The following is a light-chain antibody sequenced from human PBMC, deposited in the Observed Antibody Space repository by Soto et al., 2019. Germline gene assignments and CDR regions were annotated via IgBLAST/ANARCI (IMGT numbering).Light chain of an antibody. CDR3: GAWDSGLRAVV. CDR1: TSNLGKNY. Sequence: QSVLTQPPSVSAAPGQKGTISCSGSTSNLGKNYVSWYRQFPGTAPKLLIYDNDKRPSGIPDRFSGSKSGTSATLDIPGLQTADEADYYFGAWDSGLRAVVFVGGTKLTVL. J-gene: IGLJ3*02. CDR2: DND. V-gene: IGLV1-51*01.